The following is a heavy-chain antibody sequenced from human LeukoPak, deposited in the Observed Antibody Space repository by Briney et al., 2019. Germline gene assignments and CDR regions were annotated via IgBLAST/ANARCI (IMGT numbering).Heavy chain of an antibody. J-gene: IGHJ4*02. Sequence: GGSLRLSCVGSGFTFSRSAMSWVRLAPGKGLEWVSGISCSGGHTYYTDSVKGRFTISRDNSKTTVSLQMNSLTTDDTAVYYCAKEGRLTVAAVVVENYFDFWGQGTPVIVSA. D-gene: IGHD3-22*01. CDR1: GFTFSRSA. V-gene: IGHV3-23*01. CDR3: AKEGRLTVAAVVVENYFDF. CDR2: ISCSGGHT.